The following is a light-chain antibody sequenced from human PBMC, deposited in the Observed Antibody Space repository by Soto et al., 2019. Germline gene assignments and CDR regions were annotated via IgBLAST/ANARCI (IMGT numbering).Light chain of an antibody. J-gene: IGKJ1*01. CDR2: GAS. CDR3: QQYNNWPPT. V-gene: IGKV3-15*01. Sequence: IVLIQSPATLSVSPGERATLSFSASQSVSSNLAWYQQKPGQAPRLLIYGASTRATGIPARFSGSGSGTEFTLTISSLQSEDFAVYYCQQYNNWPPTFGQGTKVDIK. CDR1: QSVSSN.